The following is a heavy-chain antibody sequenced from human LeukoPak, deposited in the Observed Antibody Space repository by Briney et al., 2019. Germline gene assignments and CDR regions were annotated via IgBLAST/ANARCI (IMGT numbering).Heavy chain of an antibody. J-gene: IGHJ6*03. CDR2: IHHSGST. D-gene: IGHD6-19*01. CDR1: GGSFSGYY. CDR3: AREGIAVAGTYYYYYYYMDV. V-gene: IGHV4-34*01. Sequence: SETLSLTCAIYGGSFSGYYWSWIRQPPGKGLEWIGEIHHSGSTNYNPSLKSRVTISVDTSKKQFSLKLSSVTAADTAVYYCAREGIAVAGTYYYYYYYMDVWGKGTTVTISS.